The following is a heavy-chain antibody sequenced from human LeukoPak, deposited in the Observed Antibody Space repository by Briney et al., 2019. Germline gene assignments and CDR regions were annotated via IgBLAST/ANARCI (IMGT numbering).Heavy chain of an antibody. CDR2: ISSSSSYI. V-gene: IGHV3-21*01. CDR1: GFTFSSYS. J-gene: IGHJ4*02. CDR3: ARLHANYDSSGYYYAPDY. D-gene: IGHD3-22*01. Sequence: PGGSLRLSCAASGFTFSSYSMNWVRQAPGKGLEWVSSISSSSSYIYYADSVKGRFTISRDNAKNSLYLQMNSLRAEDTAVYYCARLHANYDSSGYYYAPDYWGQGTLVTVSS.